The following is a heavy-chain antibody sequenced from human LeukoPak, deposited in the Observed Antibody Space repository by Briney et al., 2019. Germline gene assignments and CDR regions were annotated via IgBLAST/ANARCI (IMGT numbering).Heavy chain of an antibody. CDR2: IIPIFGTA. CDR1: GYTFTSYA. CDR3: AREAHYYDSSGYYRFDY. Sequence: ASVKVSCKASGYTFTSYAISWVRQAPGQGLEWMGGIIPIFGTANYAQKFQGRVTITADESTSTAYMELSSLRSEDTAVYYCAREAHYYDSSGYYRFDYWGQGTLVTVSS. D-gene: IGHD3-22*01. V-gene: IGHV1-69*13. J-gene: IGHJ4*02.